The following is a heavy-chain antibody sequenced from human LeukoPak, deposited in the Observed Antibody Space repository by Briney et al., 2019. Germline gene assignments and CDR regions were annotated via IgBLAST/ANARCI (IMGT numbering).Heavy chain of an antibody. V-gene: IGHV4-59*01. D-gene: IGHD5-18*01. CDR3: ARGRGYSYGYRGVAFDI. CDR1: GGSISSYY. Sequence: SETLSLTCTVSGGSISSYYWSWIRQPPGKGLEWIGYIYYSGSTNYNPSLKSRVTISVDTSKNQFSLKLSSVTAADTAVYYCARGRGYSYGYRGVAFDIWGQGTMVTAPS. CDR2: IYYSGST. J-gene: IGHJ3*02.